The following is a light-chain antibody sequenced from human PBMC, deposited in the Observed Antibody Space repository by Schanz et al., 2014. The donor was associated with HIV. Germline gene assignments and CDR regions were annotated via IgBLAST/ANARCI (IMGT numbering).Light chain of an antibody. CDR2: EGS. CDR3: CSYAGSYSFVV. Sequence: QSVLTQPASLSGSPGQSITISCTGTSSDVGGYNYVSWYQQHPGKAPKLMIYEGSKRPSGVSNRFSGSKSGNSASLTISGLQAEDEADYFCCSYAGSYSFVVFGGGTKLTVL. V-gene: IGLV2-23*01. J-gene: IGLJ2*01. CDR1: SSDVGGYNY.